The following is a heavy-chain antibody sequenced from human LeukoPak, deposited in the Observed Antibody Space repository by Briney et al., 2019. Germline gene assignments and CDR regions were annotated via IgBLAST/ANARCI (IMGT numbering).Heavy chain of an antibody. J-gene: IGHJ4*02. V-gene: IGHV3-53*01. CDR1: GFTISSNY. Sequence: PGGSLRLSCVVSGFTISSNYMNWVRQAPGKGLEWVSVIYSGGSPFYADSVKGRFTISRDNSKNTLHLQMNSLRADDTALYYCAKGALAAAGSGSDYWGQGTLVTVSS. CDR2: IYSGGSP. CDR3: AKGALAAAGSGSDY. D-gene: IGHD6-13*01.